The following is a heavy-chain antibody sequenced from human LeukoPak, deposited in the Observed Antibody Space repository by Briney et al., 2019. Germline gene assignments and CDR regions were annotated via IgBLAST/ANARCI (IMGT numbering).Heavy chain of an antibody. CDR3: ARDSAGAYYFDY. J-gene: IGHJ4*02. CDR1: GFTVSSNY. Sequence: PGGSLRLSCAASGFTVSSNYMSWVRQAPGKGLEWVSVIYSGGNTYYADSVKGRFTISRDNSKNTLYLQMNSLRVEDTAVYYCARDSAGAYYFDYWGQGSMATVSS. CDR2: IYSGGNT. V-gene: IGHV3-66*01.